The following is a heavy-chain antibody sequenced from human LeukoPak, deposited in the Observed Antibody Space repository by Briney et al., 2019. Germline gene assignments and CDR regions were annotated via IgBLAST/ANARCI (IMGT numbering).Heavy chain of an antibody. J-gene: IGHJ5*02. D-gene: IGHD5/OR15-5a*01. Sequence: ASVKISCKASGYTFTGYYMHWVRQAPGQGLERMGWINPNIGGTNYAQKFQGRVTMTRDTSISTAYMELSSLISDDTAVYYCAREGPLRLPYFDPWGQGTLVTVSS. CDR2: INPNIGGT. CDR1: GYTFTGYY. V-gene: IGHV1-2*02. CDR3: AREGPLRLPYFDP.